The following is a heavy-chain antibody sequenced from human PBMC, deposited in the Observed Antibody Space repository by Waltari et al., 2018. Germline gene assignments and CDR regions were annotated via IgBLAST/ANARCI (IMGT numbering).Heavy chain of an antibody. J-gene: IGHJ5*02. Sequence: QVQLVQSGAEVKKPGASVKVSCKASGYTFTGYYMHWVRQAPGHGLEWMGWINPNSGGTNYAQKFQGRVTMTRDTSISTAYMELSRLRSDDTAVYYCARGYCSSTSCYDGGWFDPWGQGTLVTVSS. CDR2: INPNSGGT. CDR3: ARGYCSSTSCYDGGWFDP. V-gene: IGHV1-2*02. CDR1: GYTFTGYY. D-gene: IGHD2-2*01.